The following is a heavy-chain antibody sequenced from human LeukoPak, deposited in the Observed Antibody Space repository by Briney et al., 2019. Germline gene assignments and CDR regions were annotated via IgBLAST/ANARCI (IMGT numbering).Heavy chain of an antibody. Sequence: GGSLRLSCAASGFTFSSYSMNWVRQAPGKRLEWVSSISSSSSYIYYADSVKGRFTISRDNAKNSLYLQMNSLRAEDTAVYYCARDLYSRASRFDPWGQGTLVTVSS. CDR2: ISSSSSYI. CDR3: ARDLYSRASRFDP. D-gene: IGHD6-13*01. V-gene: IGHV3-21*01. J-gene: IGHJ5*02. CDR1: GFTFSSYS.